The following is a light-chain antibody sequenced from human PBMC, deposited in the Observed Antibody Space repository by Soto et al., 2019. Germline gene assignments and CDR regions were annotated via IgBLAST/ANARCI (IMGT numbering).Light chain of an antibody. CDR2: ENN. CDR3: GTWDSSLSSYV. Sequence: QSVLTQPPSVSAAPGQKVTISCSGSSSNIGNNYVSWYQQLPGTAPKLLIYENNKRPSGIPDRFSGSKSGTSATLGITGLQTGDEADYYCGTWDSSLSSYVFGTGNKVTGL. J-gene: IGLJ1*01. CDR1: SSNIGNNY. V-gene: IGLV1-51*02.